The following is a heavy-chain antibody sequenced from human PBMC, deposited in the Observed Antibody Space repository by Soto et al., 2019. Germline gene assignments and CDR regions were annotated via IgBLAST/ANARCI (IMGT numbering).Heavy chain of an antibody. CDR2: ISSSSTYM. J-gene: IGHJ4*02. D-gene: IGHD2-15*01. Sequence: GGSLRLSCAASGFTFSSYSMNWVRQAPGKGLEWVSSISSSSTYMYYADSVKGRFTISRDNAENSLYLQMNSLRAEDTAVYYCAREYCSGGSCRPPGYWGQGTLVTFSS. V-gene: IGHV3-21*01. CDR1: GFTFSSYS. CDR3: AREYCSGGSCRPPGY.